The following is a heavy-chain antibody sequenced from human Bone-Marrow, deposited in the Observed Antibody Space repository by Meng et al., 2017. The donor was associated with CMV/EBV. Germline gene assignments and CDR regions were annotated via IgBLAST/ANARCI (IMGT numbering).Heavy chain of an antibody. V-gene: IGHV3-30*04. Sequence: GESLKXXCAASDSTFSNYAVHWVRQAPGKGLEWVGVISYEGTSKYYTDSLKGRVTISRDNSKNTLYLQMNNLRVQDTAVYYCARSPRYSSGWYIEHWGQGTLVTVSS. CDR1: DSTFSNYA. D-gene: IGHD6-19*01. CDR3: ARSPRYSSGWYIEH. CDR2: ISYEGTSK. J-gene: IGHJ1*01.